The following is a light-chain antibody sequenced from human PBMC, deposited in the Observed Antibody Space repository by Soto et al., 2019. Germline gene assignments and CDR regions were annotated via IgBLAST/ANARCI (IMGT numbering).Light chain of an antibody. V-gene: IGKV3-15*01. J-gene: IGKJ1*01. CDR3: QQYNTWPRT. Sequence: EIGMTQAPATLSVPPGERATLSCMASQSVSTNFAWYQQKPGQAPRLLIYGASTRTTAVPARFTASWSGTEFALTISSRHSEDFAVYYCQQYNTWPRTFGQGTKVEVK. CDR1: QSVSTN. CDR2: GAS.